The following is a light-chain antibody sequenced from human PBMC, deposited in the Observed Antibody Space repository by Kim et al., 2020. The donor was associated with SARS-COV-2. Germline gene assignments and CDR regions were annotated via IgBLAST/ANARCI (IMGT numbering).Light chain of an antibody. CDR1: QRVSSY. Sequence: EIVLTQSPATLSLSPGERATLSCRASQRVSSYLACYRQKPRRAPRRVIYDATNRATSIPARFSGSGSAADFSLTISSLLAEEFAVYYYPQHNKWPLTFGEGTKVDIK. CDR3: PQHNKWPLT. J-gene: IGKJ4*01. CDR2: DAT. V-gene: IGKV3-11*01.